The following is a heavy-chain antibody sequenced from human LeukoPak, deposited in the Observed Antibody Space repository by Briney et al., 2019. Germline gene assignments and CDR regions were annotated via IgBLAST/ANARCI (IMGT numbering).Heavy chain of an antibody. CDR3: ARGFPSWFDP. V-gene: IGHV4-61*02. Sequence: SETLSLTCTVSGGSISSGSYYWSWFRQPAGKGLEWIGRIYTSGNSNYNPSLKSRVTISVDTSKNQFSLKLSSVTAADTAVYYCARGFPSWFDPWGQGTLVTVSS. CDR2: IYTSGNS. CDR1: GGSISSGSYY. J-gene: IGHJ5*02.